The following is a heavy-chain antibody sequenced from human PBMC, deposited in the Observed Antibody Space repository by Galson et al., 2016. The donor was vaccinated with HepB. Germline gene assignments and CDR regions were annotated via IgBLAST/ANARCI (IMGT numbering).Heavy chain of an antibody. D-gene: IGHD1-26*01. CDR1: GGTFSRYD. J-gene: IGHJ4*02. CDR3: AREVIMGSTRSFDLDS. CDR2: IIPLFGSA. Sequence: SVKVSCKASGGTFSRYDINWVRQAPGQGLEWMGGIIPLFGSANYAQKFQGRVTITADESTNTAYMELSSLISEDTAVYFCAREVIMGSTRSFDLDSWGQGTQVTVSA. V-gene: IGHV1-69*13.